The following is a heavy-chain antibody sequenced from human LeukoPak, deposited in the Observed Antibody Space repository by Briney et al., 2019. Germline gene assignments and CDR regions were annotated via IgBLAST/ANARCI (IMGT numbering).Heavy chain of an antibody. CDR2: IIPILGIA. Sequence: ASVKVSCKASGGTFSSYAISWVRQAPGQGLEWMGRIIPILGIANYAQKFQGRVTITADKSTSTAYMELSSLRSEDTAVYYCAREVESKPLDWFDPWGQGTLVTVSS. D-gene: IGHD1-1*01. CDR3: AREVESKPLDWFDP. V-gene: IGHV1-69*04. CDR1: GGTFSSYA. J-gene: IGHJ5*02.